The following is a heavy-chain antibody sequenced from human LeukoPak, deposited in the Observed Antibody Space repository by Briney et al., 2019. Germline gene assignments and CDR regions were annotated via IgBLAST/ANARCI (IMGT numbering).Heavy chain of an antibody. V-gene: IGHV1-8*01. CDR2: MNPNSGNT. CDR1: GYTFTSYD. Sequence: ASVKVSCKASGYTFTSYDINWVRQATGQGLEWMGWMNPNSGNTGYAQKFRGRVTMTRNTSISTAYMELSSLRSEDTAVYYCARGPYHLWFGDLGWFDPWGQGTLVTVSS. CDR3: ARGPYHLWFGDLGWFDP. D-gene: IGHD3-10*01. J-gene: IGHJ5*02.